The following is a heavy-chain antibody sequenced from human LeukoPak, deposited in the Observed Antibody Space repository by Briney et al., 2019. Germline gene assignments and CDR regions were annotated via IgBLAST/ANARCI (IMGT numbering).Heavy chain of an antibody. D-gene: IGHD3-22*01. J-gene: IGHJ4*02. CDR3: ARSGDSSGYYDS. CDR1: GGSFSGYY. CDR2: INHSGTT. V-gene: IGHV4-34*01. Sequence: SETLSLTCAVYGGSFSGYYWTWIRQPPGKGLEWIGEINHSGTTNYNPSLKSRVTISVDTSKNQFSLKLSSVTAADTAVYYCARSGDSSGYYDSWGRGTLVTVSS.